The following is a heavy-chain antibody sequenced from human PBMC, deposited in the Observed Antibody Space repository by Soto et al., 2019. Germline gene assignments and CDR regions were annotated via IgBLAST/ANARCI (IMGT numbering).Heavy chain of an antibody. D-gene: IGHD4-17*01. Sequence: ASVKVSCKASGYTFTSYYIHWVRQAPGQGLQWMGIINPTGGSTTYAQEFQGRVTMTSDASTSTVXXXXXXXXXXXXAVYYCARYGDSVTLSDYWGQGTLVTVSS. CDR2: INPTGGST. CDR3: ARYGDSVTLSDY. CDR1: GYTFTSYY. V-gene: IGHV1-46*01. J-gene: IGHJ4*02.